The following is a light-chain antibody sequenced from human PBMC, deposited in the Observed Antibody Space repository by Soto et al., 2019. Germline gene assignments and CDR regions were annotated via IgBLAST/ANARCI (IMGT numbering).Light chain of an antibody. Sequence: EIVLTQSPGTLSLSPGERATLSCRASQSVSSSYLAWYQQKPGQAPRLLIYGASSRATGIPGRFSGSGSGTDFTLTISSLEPEDFAVYYCHQYGSSPLTFGGGTKVEIK. CDR1: QSVSSSY. V-gene: IGKV3-20*01. CDR2: GAS. CDR3: HQYGSSPLT. J-gene: IGKJ4*01.